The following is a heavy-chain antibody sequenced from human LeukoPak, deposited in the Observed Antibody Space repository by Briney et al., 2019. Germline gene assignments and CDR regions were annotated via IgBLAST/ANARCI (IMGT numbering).Heavy chain of an antibody. Sequence: PSETLSLTCAVYGGSFSGYYWSWIRQPPGKGMEWIGEINHSGSTNYNPSLKSRVTISVDTSKNQFSLKLSSVTAADTAVYYCARGQRIVVVPLFDPWGQGTLVTVSS. D-gene: IGHD2-2*01. V-gene: IGHV4-34*01. CDR3: ARGQRIVVVPLFDP. J-gene: IGHJ5*02. CDR1: GGSFSGYY. CDR2: INHSGST.